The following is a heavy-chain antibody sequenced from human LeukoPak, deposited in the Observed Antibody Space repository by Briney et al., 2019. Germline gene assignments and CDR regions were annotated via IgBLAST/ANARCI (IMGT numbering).Heavy chain of an antibody. V-gene: IGHV3-33*01. CDR2: IWGDGSNK. CDR1: GFTFSSYG. CDR3: ARGDYMDV. Sequence: PGRSLRLSCAASGFTFSSYGMHWVRQAPGKGLEWVAGIWGDGSNKYYADSVKGRFSISRDNSKNTLYVQVSSLRAEDTAVYYCARGDYMDVWGKGTTVTVSS. J-gene: IGHJ6*03.